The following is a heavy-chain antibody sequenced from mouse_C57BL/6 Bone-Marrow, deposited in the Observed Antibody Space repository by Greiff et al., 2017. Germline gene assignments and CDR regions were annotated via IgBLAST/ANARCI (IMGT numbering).Heavy chain of an antibody. Sequence: VQLQQPGAELVRPGTSVKLSCKASGYTFTSYWMHWVKQRPGQGLEWIGVIDPSDSYTNYNQKFKGKATLTVDTSSSTAYMELRSLTSEDSAVYFCARYHYGSFFDYWGQGTTLTVSS. V-gene: IGHV1-59*01. CDR2: IDPSDSYT. CDR1: GYTFTSYW. J-gene: IGHJ2*01. CDR3: ARYHYGSFFDY. D-gene: IGHD1-1*01.